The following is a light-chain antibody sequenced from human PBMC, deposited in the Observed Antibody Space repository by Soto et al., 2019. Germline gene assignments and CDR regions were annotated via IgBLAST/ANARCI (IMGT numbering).Light chain of an antibody. Sequence: DIQMTQSPSSLSASVGDRVTITCRASQGISNYLDWYQQKPGKVPKLLIYAASTLQSGVPSRFSGSGSGTDFTLTISSLQHEDVATYYCQKYNSAPRTCGQGTKVDIK. CDR3: QKYNSAPRT. CDR1: QGISNY. J-gene: IGKJ1*01. CDR2: AAS. V-gene: IGKV1-27*01.